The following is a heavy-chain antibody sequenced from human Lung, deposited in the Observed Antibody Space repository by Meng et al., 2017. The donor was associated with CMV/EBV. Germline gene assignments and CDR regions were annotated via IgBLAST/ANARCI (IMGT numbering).Heavy chain of an antibody. D-gene: IGHD6-19*01. J-gene: IGHJ4*02. V-gene: IGHV4-4*02. CDR2: IYHSGST. CDR3: ASFPPPGKQWLVTDY. Sequence: QGQLQEPGPGLGKPSGPLSLTCAVSGGSISSSNWWSWVRQPPGKGLEWIGEIYHSGSTNYNPSLKSRVTISVDKSKNQFSLKLSSVTAADTAVYYCASFPPPGKQWLVTDYWGQGTLVTVSS. CDR1: GGSISSSNW.